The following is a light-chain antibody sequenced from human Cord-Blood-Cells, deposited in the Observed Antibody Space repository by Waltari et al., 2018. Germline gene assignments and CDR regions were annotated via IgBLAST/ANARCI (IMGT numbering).Light chain of an antibody. V-gene: IGKV1-27*01. CDR2: AAS. CDR3: QKYNSAIT. Sequence: DIQMTQSPSSLSASVGDRVTITCRASQGISNYLAWYQQKPGKVPKLLIYAASTLQSGVPSRFSGSGSGTDFTLTISSLQTEDVATYYCQKYNSAITFGQGTRLEIK. CDR1: QGISNY. J-gene: IGKJ5*01.